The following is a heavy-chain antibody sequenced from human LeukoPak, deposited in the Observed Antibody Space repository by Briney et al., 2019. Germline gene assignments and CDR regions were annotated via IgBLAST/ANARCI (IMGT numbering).Heavy chain of an antibody. CDR1: GGSISSSSYY. CDR2: IYYSGST. Sequence: SETLSLTCTVSGGSISSSSYYWGWIRQPPGKGLEWIGSIYYSGSTYYNPSLKSRVTISEDTSKNQFSLKLSSVTAADTAVYYCARVLGYCSGGSCYSTWFDPWGQGTLVTVSS. V-gene: IGHV4-39*07. D-gene: IGHD2-15*01. J-gene: IGHJ5*02. CDR3: ARVLGYCSGGSCYSTWFDP.